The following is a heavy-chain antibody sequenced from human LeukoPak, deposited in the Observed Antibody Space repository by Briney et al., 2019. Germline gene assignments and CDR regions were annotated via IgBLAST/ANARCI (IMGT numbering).Heavy chain of an antibody. CDR3: ARDAGRGVLGGGFDM. Sequence: ASVKVSCKASGYTFTGYYLHWVRQAPGQGLKWMGWINPNTGGTIYAQQFQGRVTMTGDTSTSTAYMELSRLRSDDTAVYYCARDAGRGVLGGGFDMWGQGTMVTASS. CDR2: INPNTGGT. V-gene: IGHV1-2*02. D-gene: IGHD3-10*01. CDR1: GYTFTGYY. J-gene: IGHJ3*02.